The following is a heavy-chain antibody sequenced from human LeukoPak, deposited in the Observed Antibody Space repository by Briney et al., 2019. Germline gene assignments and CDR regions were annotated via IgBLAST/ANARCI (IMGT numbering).Heavy chain of an antibody. V-gene: IGHV3-23*01. D-gene: IGHD6-13*01. CDR1: GFTFSSYA. CDR2: ISGSGGST. CDR3: AKVFDSSSWYFDY. J-gene: IGHJ4*02. Sequence: GGSLRVSCAASGFTFSSYAMSWVRQAPGNGLEWVSAISGSGGSTYYADSVKGRFTISRDNSKNTLYLQMNSLRTEDTAVYYCAKVFDSSSWYFDYWGQGTLVTVSS.